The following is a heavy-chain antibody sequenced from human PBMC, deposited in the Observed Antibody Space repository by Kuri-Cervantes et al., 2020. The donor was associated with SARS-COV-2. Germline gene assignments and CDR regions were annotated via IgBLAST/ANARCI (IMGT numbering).Heavy chain of an antibody. CDR2: IYASGNT. D-gene: IGHD3-10*01. CDR3: ASGSRGAFDI. J-gene: IGHJ3*02. V-gene: IGHV4-61*09. CDR1: GDSIGSGSYY. Sequence: SETLSLTCTVSGDSIGSGSYYWSWIRQPAGKGLEWIGHIYASGNTNYNSSLKSRVTISVDTSKNQFSLKLSSVTAADTAVYYCASGSRGAFDIWGQGTMVTVSS.